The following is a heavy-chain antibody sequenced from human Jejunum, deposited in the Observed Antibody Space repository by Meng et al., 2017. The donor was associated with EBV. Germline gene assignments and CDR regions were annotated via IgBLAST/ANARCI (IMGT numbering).Heavy chain of an antibody. CDR2: INGDGSRT. CDR3: AKDRNYYVDY. CDR1: GFTFSCFW. V-gene: IGHV3-74*01. Sequence: VQLVEAGGVLIHPGGSLRLSCAASGFTFSCFWMYWVRQVPGKGLVWISRINGDGSRTTYADSVKDRFTISRDNAKNTLYLQMNSLRAEDTAVYYCAKDRNYYVDYWGQGTLVTVSS. J-gene: IGHJ4*02.